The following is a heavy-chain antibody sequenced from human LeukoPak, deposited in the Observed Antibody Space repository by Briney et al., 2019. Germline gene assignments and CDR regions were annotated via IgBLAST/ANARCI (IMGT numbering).Heavy chain of an antibody. CDR2: ISGSGGST. CDR1: GFIFSSYA. CDR3: AKVVVTAILFRAFDI. J-gene: IGHJ3*02. Sequence: GGSLRLSCAASGFIFSSYAMTWVGQAPGKGLEWVSTISGSGGSTYYADSVKGRFTISRDNSKNTLYLQMNSLRAEDTAVYYCAKVVVTAILFRAFDIWGQGTMVTVSS. V-gene: IGHV3-23*01. D-gene: IGHD2-21*02.